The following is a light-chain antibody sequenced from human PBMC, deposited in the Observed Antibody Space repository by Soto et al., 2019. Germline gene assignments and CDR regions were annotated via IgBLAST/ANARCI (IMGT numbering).Light chain of an antibody. CDR1: QDISNY. V-gene: IGKV1-33*01. CDR3: QQYDNLPIT. J-gene: IGKJ5*01. CDR2: DAS. Sequence: DIQMTQSPSSLSASVGDRVTITCQASQDISNYLNWYQQKAGKAPKLLIYDASNLETGVPSRFSGSGSGTDFTFTITSLQPEDIAVYYCQQYDNLPITFGQGTRLE.